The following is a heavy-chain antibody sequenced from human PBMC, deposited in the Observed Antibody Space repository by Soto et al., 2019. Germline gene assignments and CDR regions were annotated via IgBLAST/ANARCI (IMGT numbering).Heavy chain of an antibody. Sequence: GGSLRLSCAASGFTVSSNYMSWVRQAPGKGLEWISVIYSGGSTYYADSVKGRFTISRDNSKNTLYLQMNSLRAEDTAVYYCARDRIAVAGNPEYFQHWGQGTLVTVPS. CDR3: ARDRIAVAGNPEYFQH. J-gene: IGHJ1*01. D-gene: IGHD6-19*01. CDR2: IYSGGST. V-gene: IGHV3-66*01. CDR1: GFTVSSNY.